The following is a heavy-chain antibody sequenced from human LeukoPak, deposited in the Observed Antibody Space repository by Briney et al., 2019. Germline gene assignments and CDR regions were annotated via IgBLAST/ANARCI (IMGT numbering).Heavy chain of an antibody. Sequence: GGSLRLSCAASGFTFSSYAMSWVRQAPGKGLEWVSAISGSGGSTYYADSVKGRFTISRDTSKNTLYLQMNSLRAEDTAVYYCAKERISSGYYPLFDYWGQGTLVTVSS. CDR3: AKERISSGYYPLFDY. J-gene: IGHJ4*02. D-gene: IGHD3-22*01. V-gene: IGHV3-23*01. CDR2: ISGSGGST. CDR1: GFTFSSYA.